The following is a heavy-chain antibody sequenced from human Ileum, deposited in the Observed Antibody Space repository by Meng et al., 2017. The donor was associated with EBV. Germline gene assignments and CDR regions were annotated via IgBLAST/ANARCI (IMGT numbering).Heavy chain of an antibody. CDR2: INHRGGA. CDR3: ASHPGGNSQYYSSGDDY. Sequence: VQLQLSGAALFKPSETLSLTCAVYGVSFRCYYWSWIRQPPGKVLEWIGEINHRGGAFYNPSLKSRVTMSIDTSKNQFSLKLNSVTAADTAVYYCASHPGGNSQYYSSGDDYWGQGALVTVSS. D-gene: IGHD3-22*01. CDR1: GVSFRCYY. J-gene: IGHJ4*02. V-gene: IGHV4-34*01.